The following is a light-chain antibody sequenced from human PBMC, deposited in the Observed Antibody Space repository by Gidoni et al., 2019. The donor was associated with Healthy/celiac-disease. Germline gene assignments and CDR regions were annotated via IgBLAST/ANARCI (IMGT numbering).Light chain of an antibody. J-gene: IGKJ1*01. Sequence: EILLTQSPATLSLSPGERATLSRRASQSVSSSYLAWYQQKPGQAPRLLIYGASSRATGIPDRFSGSGSGTDFTLTISRLEPEDFAVYYCQQYGSSPETFGQGTKVEIK. CDR3: QQYGSSPET. V-gene: IGKV3-20*01. CDR2: GAS. CDR1: QSVSSSY.